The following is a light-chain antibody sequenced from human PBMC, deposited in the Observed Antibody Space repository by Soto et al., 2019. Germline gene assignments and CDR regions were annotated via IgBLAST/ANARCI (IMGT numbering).Light chain of an antibody. J-gene: IGLJ1*01. V-gene: IGLV2-14*03. CDR3: SSYTSSNTYV. CDR2: NVS. CDR1: ISDVGGYNS. Sequence: QSVLTQPASVSGSPGQSIAISCTGTISDVGGYNSVSWYQQHPGKAPKLMIYNVSNRPSGVSDRFSGSKSGNTASLTISGLQAEDEADYYCSSYTSSNTYVFGTGSKVTVL.